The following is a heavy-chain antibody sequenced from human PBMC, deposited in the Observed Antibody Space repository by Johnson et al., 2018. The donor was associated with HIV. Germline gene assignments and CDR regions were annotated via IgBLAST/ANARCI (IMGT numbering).Heavy chain of an antibody. CDR3: SKDASAKRLGESSSSLDI. Sequence: VQLVESGGGLVQPGGSLRLSCAASGFTFSSYAMNWVRQAPGKGLEWVSIISGSGDSTYYADSVKGRFTISRDNSKNTMFLQVNSLTAEDPAVYYCSKDASAKRLGESSSSLDIWGQGTMVTVAS. D-gene: IGHD3-16*02. J-gene: IGHJ3*02. CDR1: GFTFSSYA. CDR2: ISGSGDST. V-gene: IGHV3-23*04.